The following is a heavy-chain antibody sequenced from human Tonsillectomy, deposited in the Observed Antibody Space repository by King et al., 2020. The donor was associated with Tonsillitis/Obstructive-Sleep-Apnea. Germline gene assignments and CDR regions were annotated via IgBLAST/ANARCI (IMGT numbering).Heavy chain of an antibody. CDR3: GKDVSPSYYGSGADY. CDR1: GFTFDDYG. J-gene: IGHJ4*02. D-gene: IGHD3-10*01. V-gene: IGHV3-9*01. Sequence: EVQLVESGGGLVQPGRSLRLSCAASGFTFDDYGMHWVRQAPGKGLEWVSGISWNGGSIGYADSVKGRFTISRDNAKNSLYLQMNSLGAEDTALYYCGKDVSPSYYGSGADYWGQGTLVTVSS. CDR2: ISWNGGSI.